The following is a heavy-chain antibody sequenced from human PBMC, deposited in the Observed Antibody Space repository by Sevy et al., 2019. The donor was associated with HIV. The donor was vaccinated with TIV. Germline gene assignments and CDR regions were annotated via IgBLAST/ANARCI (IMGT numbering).Heavy chain of an antibody. V-gene: IGHV3-48*01. CDR1: GFSFNSYS. CDR2: ITSSSHIT. Sequence: GESLKISCEVPGFSFNSYSFNWVRQAPGKGLEWISYITSSSHITYYAESVQGRFTISRDNVKKSLNLQMNSLRVEDTAIYYCVRGTGIRNLYYFDHWGQGTLVTVSS. D-gene: IGHD1-1*01. J-gene: IGHJ4*02. CDR3: VRGTGIRNLYYFDH.